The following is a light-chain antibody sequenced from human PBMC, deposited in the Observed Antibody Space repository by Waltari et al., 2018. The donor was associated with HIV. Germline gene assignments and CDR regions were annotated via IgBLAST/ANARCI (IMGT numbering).Light chain of an antibody. CDR2: DDG. V-gene: IGLV3-21*02. Sequence: SYVLTQPPSVSVAPGQTAKITCGGKNIGSDSVHWYQQKPGQAPLLVVHDDGARPSGIPERFSGSNSVNLATLSITRVEAGDEADYYCQVWDSSSDLYVFGTGTRVTVL. J-gene: IGLJ1*01. CDR1: NIGSDS. CDR3: QVWDSSSDLYV.